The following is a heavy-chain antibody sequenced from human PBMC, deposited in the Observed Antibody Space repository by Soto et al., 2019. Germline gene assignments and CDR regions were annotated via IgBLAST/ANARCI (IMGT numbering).Heavy chain of an antibody. J-gene: IGHJ4*01. V-gene: IGHV4-34*01. CDR3: AKDLPSYTYGRGIFDY. Sequence: SETLSLTCAVSGGSFNANWWSWVRQPPGKGLEWIGEIYYNGNTNYNASLKSRVTISVDTSRNQFSLRLASVTAADTAIYYCAKDLPSYTYGRGIFDYWGPGTLVTVSS. CDR1: GGSFNANW. D-gene: IGHD5-18*01. CDR2: IYYNGNT.